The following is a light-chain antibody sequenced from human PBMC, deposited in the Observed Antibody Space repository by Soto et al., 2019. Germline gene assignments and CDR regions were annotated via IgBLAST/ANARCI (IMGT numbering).Light chain of an antibody. J-gene: IGKJ4*01. Sequence: DIQLTQSPSSLSSSVGDRVTLTCRVSQGISSYLGWYQQKPGKAPNLLIYDASTLHSGVPSRFRGGGSGTDFTLTISSLQPEDFATYYCQQVNVYPSTFGGGTKVDIK. V-gene: IGKV1-9*01. CDR2: DAS. CDR1: QGISSY. CDR3: QQVNVYPST.